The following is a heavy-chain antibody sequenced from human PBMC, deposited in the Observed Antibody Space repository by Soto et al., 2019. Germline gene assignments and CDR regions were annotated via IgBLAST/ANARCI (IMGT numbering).Heavy chain of an antibody. CDR1: GYTFTSYG. V-gene: IGHV1-18*01. CDR2: ISAFNGQT. CDR3: ARGGDYYCGLDV. Sequence: QVQLVQSGDEVKKPGASLKVSCRASGYTFTSYGVSWVRQAPGQGLEWMGWISAFNGQTNYIQKVQGRVTLTTEALTRTADMALRRLRSDDTGVYYSARGGDYYCGLDVWGQGTTVTVSS. J-gene: IGHJ6*02. D-gene: IGHD3-16*01.